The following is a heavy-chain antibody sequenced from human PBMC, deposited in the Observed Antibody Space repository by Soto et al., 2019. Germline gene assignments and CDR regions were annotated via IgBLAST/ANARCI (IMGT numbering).Heavy chain of an antibody. D-gene: IGHD3-22*01. CDR2: IYYSGST. V-gene: IGHV4-31*03. J-gene: IGHJ4*02. Sequence: NPSETLSLTCTVSGGSISSGGYYWSWIRQHPGKGLEWIGYIYYSGSTYYNPSLKSRVTISVDTSKNQFSLKLSSVTAADTAVYYCARGSRGYYDSSGYYYFDYWGQGTLVTVSS. CDR3: ARGSRGYYDSSGYYYFDY. CDR1: GGSISSGGYY.